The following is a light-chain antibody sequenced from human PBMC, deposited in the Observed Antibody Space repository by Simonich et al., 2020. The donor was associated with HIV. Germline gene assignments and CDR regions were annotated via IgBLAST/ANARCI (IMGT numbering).Light chain of an antibody. CDR2: DES. Sequence: DIQMTQSPSSLSASVGDRVTITCQASQDIRNYLNWYQQKPGKAPKLLIYDESNLETGVPSRFSGSGSGTDFTFTISSLQPEDIATYYCQQYDNLPPLTFGGGTKVEIK. V-gene: IGKV1-33*01. CDR1: QDIRNY. J-gene: IGKJ4*01. CDR3: QQYDNLPPLT.